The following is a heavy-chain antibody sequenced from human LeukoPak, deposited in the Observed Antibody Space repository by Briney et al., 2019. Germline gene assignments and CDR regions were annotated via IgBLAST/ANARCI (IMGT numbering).Heavy chain of an antibody. V-gene: IGHV1-8*01. D-gene: IGHD5-18*01. J-gene: IGHJ6*02. CDR2: MNPNTGNT. CDR3: ASPLGYRCGYNYYYGMDV. CDR1: GYTFTSYD. Sequence: ASVKVSCKASGYTFTSYDINWVRQATGQGLEWMGWMNPNTGNTGYAQKLHGRVTMTRHTSISTAYMELSSVESEDTAVYYCASPLGYRCGYNYYYGMDVWLQASTVSVCS.